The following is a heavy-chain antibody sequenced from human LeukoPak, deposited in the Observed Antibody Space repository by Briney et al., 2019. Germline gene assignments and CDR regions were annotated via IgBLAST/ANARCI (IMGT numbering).Heavy chain of an antibody. CDR3: VRDSHKGI. V-gene: IGHV3-66*01. CDR2: IYSGGGI. Sequence: QSGGSLRLSCAASGFSVSINYMSWVRQAPGKGLEWVSVIYSGGGIYYADSVKGRFTSSRDNSKNTMYLQMNSLRAEDTAVYYCVRDSHKGIWGQGTLVTVSS. J-gene: IGHJ4*02. CDR1: GFSVSINY. D-gene: IGHD2-21*01.